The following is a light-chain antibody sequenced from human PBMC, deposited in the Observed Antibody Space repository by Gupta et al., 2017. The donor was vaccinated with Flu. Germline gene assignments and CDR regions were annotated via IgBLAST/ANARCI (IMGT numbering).Light chain of an antibody. V-gene: IGLV1-51*01. Sequence: QSVLTQPPSVSAAPGQKVTISCSGSSSNIGVNYASWYQQFPGTAPKLLIYDNYKRPSGIPDRFSGSKSGMSATLDITXLXTGDEAXYYCGTWDNSLSFARVFGGGTTLTVL. CDR2: DNY. CDR3: GTWDNSLSFARV. J-gene: IGLJ3*02. CDR1: SSNIGVNY.